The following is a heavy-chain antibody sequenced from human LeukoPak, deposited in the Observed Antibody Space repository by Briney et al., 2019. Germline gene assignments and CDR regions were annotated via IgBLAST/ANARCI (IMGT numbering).Heavy chain of an antibody. CDR3: ASAGHNGGSYHFGY. J-gene: IGHJ4*02. D-gene: IGHD1-26*01. Sequence: GGSLRLSCVVSGFTFSSYWMSWVRQAPGKGLEWVANIKQDGSEKYYVDSVKGRFTISRDAAKNSLYLQMDSLTAEDTALYYCASAGHNGGSYHFGYWGQGTLVTVSS. CDR1: GFTFSSYW. CDR2: IKQDGSEK. V-gene: IGHV3-7*01.